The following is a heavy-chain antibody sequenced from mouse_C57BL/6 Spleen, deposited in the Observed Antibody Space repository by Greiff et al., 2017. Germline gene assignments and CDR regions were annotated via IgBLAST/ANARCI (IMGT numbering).Heavy chain of an antibody. J-gene: IGHJ3*01. V-gene: IGHV1-82*01. Sequence: QVQLQQSGPELVKPGASVKISCKASGYAFSSSWMNWVKQRPGKGLEWIGRLYPGDGDTNYNGKFKGKATVTSDTSSSTAYMQLSSLTSEDTAVAVCAREGYDDDASEFSYWGQRILVTAAA. CDR3: AREGYDDDASEFSY. D-gene: IGHD2-4*01. CDR2: LYPGDGDT. CDR1: GYAFSSSW.